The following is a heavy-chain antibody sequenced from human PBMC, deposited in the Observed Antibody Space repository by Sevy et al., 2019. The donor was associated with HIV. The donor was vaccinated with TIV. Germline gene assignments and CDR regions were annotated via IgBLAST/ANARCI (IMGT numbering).Heavy chain of an antibody. CDR2: IYPGDSDT. Sequence: GESLKISCKGSGYSFTSYWIGWVRQMPGKGLEWRGIIYPGDSDTRHSPSFQGQVTISADKSISTAYLQWSSLKASDTAMYYRARQIPTQEHDSSGYSDGFDYWGQGTLVTVSS. D-gene: IGHD3-22*01. CDR1: GYSFTSYW. V-gene: IGHV5-51*01. CDR3: ARQIPTQEHDSSGYSDGFDY. J-gene: IGHJ4*02.